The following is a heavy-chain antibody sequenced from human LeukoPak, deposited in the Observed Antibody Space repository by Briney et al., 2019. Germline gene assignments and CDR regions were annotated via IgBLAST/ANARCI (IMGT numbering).Heavy chain of an antibody. CDR3: AREGRLYDFWSGDNWFAP. V-gene: IGHV4-59*01. CDR2: IYYRRTT. CDR1: GGSISSYY. J-gene: IGHJ5*02. D-gene: IGHD3-3*01. Sequence: SETLSLTCTVSGGSISSYYWSWIRPPPGEGLEWNGYIYYRRTTNYSPTFTSQVPLSVDTSKNQFSRKLSSVTAADTAVYYCAREGRLYDFWSGDNWFAPWGQGTLVTVSS.